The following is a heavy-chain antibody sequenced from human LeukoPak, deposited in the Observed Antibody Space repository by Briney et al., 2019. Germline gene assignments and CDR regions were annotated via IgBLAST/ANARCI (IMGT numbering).Heavy chain of an antibody. CDR3: ARVRVGDYYYYGMDV. Sequence: ASVKVSCKASGYTFTSYAMHWVRQAPGQRLEWMGWINAGNGNTKYSQKFQGRVTITRDTSASTAYMELSSLRSEDTAVYYCARVRVGDYYYYGMDVWGQGTTVTVSS. V-gene: IGHV1-3*01. J-gene: IGHJ6*02. CDR1: GYTFTSYA. CDR2: INAGNGNT. D-gene: IGHD1-26*01.